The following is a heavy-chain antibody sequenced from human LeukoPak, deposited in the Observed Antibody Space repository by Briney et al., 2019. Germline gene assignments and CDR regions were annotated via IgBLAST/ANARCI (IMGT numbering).Heavy chain of an antibody. CDR2: ISYDGSNK. Sequence: GGSLRLSCAASGFTFSNYGMHWVRQAPGKGLEWVAVISYDGSNKYYADSVKGRFTISRDNSKNTLYLQMNSLRADDTAVYYCAKEGGITMSFDYWGQGTLVTVSS. CDR3: AKEGGITMSFDY. D-gene: IGHD3-10*02. CDR1: GFTFSNYG. J-gene: IGHJ4*02. V-gene: IGHV3-30*18.